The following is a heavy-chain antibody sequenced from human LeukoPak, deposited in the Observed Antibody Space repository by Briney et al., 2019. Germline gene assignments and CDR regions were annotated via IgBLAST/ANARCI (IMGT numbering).Heavy chain of an antibody. J-gene: IGHJ5*02. V-gene: IGHV4-38-2*02. D-gene: IGHD4-17*01. Sequence: SETLSLTCAVSGYSLSSGYYWGWIRQPPGKGLEWIGSMYHSGSSYYNPSLKSRITISLDTSKNQFSLNLSPGTAVLTDVYYCARDLYGDYLNWFHPGGQGTLVSVPS. CDR2: MYHSGSS. CDR1: GYSLSSGYY. CDR3: ARDLYGDYLNWFHP.